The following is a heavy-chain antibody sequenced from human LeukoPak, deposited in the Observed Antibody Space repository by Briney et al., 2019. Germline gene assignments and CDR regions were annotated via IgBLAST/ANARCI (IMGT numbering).Heavy chain of an antibody. CDR2: INHSGST. J-gene: IGHJ4*02. CDR1: GGSFSGYY. CDR3: ARLHGDYVGFDY. Sequence: PSDTLSLTCAVYGGSFSGYYWSWIRQPPGKGLEWIGEINHSGSTNYNPSLKSRVTISVDTSKNQFSLKLSSVTAADTAVYYCARLHGDYVGFDYWGQGTLVTVSS. D-gene: IGHD4-17*01. V-gene: IGHV4-34*01.